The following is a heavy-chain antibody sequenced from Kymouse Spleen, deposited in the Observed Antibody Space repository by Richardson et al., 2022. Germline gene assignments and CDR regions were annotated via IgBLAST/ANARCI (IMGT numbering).Heavy chain of an antibody. D-gene: IGHD3-9*01. CDR2: IYHSGST. J-gene: IGHJ2*01. V-gene: IGHV4-4*02. CDR1: GGSISSSNW. Sequence: QVQLQESGPGLVKPSGTLSLTCAVSGGSISSSNWWSWVRQPPGKGLEWIGEIYHSGSTNYNPSLKSRVTISVDKSKNQFSLKLSSVTAADTAVYYCARTYYDILTGYPWYFDLWGRGTLVTVSS. CDR3: ARTYYDILTGYPWYFDL.